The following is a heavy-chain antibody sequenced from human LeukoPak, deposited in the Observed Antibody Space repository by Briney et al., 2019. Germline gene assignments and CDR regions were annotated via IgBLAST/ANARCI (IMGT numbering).Heavy chain of an antibody. CDR2: IWYDGSNK. CDR1: GFTFSSYG. V-gene: IGHV3-33*01. Sequence: GRSLRLSCAASGFTFSSYGMHWVRQAPGKGLEWVAVIWYDGSNKYYADSVKGRFTISRDNSKNTLYLQMNSLRAEDTAVYYCARVTSITMIGDYFDYWGQGTLVTVSS. J-gene: IGHJ4*02. D-gene: IGHD3-22*01. CDR3: ARVTSITMIGDYFDY.